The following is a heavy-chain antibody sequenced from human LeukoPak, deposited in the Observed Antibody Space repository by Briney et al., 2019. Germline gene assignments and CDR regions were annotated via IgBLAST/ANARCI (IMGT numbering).Heavy chain of an antibody. J-gene: IGHJ3*02. CDR3: ARASAPGGVVDAFDI. Sequence: GESLKISCTGSGYTFTSYWIGWVRQMPGKGLEWMGIIYPGDSDTTYSPSFQGQVTISADKSISTAYLQWSSLKASDTAIYYCARASAPGGVVDAFDIWGQGTMVTVSS. D-gene: IGHD2-15*01. CDR2: IYPGDSDT. CDR1: GYTFTSYW. V-gene: IGHV5-51*01.